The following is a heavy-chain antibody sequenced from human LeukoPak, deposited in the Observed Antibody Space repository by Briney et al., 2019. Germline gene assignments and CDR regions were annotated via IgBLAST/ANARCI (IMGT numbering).Heavy chain of an antibody. Sequence: SETLSLTCTVSGGSISSYYWSWIRQPPGKGLEWIGYIYYSGSTNYNPSLKSRVTISVDTSKNQFSLKLSSVTAADTAVYYCVRGAPGYCSRTTCPLDYWGQGTLVTVSS. CDR1: GGSISSYY. J-gene: IGHJ4*02. CDR2: IYYSGST. V-gene: IGHV4-59*01. D-gene: IGHD2-2*01. CDR3: VRGAPGYCSRTTCPLDY.